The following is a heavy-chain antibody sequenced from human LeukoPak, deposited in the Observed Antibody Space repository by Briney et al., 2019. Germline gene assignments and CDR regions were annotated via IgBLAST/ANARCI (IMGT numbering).Heavy chain of an antibody. V-gene: IGHV3-21*01. J-gene: IGHJ4*02. CDR2: ISSSSSYI. Sequence: GGSLRLSCAASGFTFSSYWMSWVRQAPGKGLEWVSSISSSSSYIFYADSVKGRFTISRDNAKNSLYLQMNSLRAEDTAVYYCARGEYLADYGDYFDYWGQGTQVTVSS. CDR3: ARGEYLADYGDYFDY. D-gene: IGHD4-17*01. CDR1: GFTFSSYW.